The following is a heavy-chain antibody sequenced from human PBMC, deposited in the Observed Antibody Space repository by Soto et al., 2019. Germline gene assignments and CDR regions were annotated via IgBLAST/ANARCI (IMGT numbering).Heavy chain of an antibody. J-gene: IGHJ5*02. CDR1: GFSLTTSGVG. CDR3: AHRTTTVTRWFDP. V-gene: IGHV2-5*02. D-gene: IGHD4-17*01. CDR2: IYWDDDK. Sequence: QITLKESGPTLVKPTQTLTLTCTFSGFSLTTSGVGVGWIRQPPGKALEWLALIYWDDDKRYSPSLKSRLTIPXDAXKNLVALTMPNLDPPDTATYFCAHRTTTVTRWFDPWGQGTLVTVSS.